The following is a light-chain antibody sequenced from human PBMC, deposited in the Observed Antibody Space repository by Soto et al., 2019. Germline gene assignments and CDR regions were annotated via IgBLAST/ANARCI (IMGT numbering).Light chain of an antibody. CDR3: QQADTFPIT. CDR2: AAS. J-gene: IGKJ5*01. V-gene: IGKV1D-12*01. Sequence: DIQMTQSPSSVSASVGDRVTIIFQASHGISRSLAWYQQKPGKAPKLLIYAASSLQSGVPSRFSGSGFGTDFTLTISSLQPEDSAIYYCQQADTFPITFGQGTRLEI. CDR1: HGISRS.